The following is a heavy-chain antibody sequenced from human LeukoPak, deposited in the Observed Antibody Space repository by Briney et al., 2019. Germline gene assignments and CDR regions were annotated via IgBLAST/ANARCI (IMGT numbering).Heavy chain of an antibody. V-gene: IGHV5-51*01. CDR3: ARLGRGVYCGGDCYEFLPWFDP. CDR1: GYSFISYW. D-gene: IGHD2-21*02. J-gene: IGHJ5*02. CDR2: IYPGDSDT. Sequence: GGSLQISGKGSGYSFISYWIGWVRQMPGKGLEGMGIIYPGDSDTSYSPSFQGQVTISADKSISTAYLQWSSLKASYTAMYYCARLGRGVYCGGDCYEFLPWFDPWGQGTLVTVSS.